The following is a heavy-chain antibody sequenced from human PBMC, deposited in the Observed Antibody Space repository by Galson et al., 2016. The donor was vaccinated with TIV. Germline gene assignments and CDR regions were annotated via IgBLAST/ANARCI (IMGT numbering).Heavy chain of an antibody. Sequence: ETLSLTCTASNYAISNNYYWGWIRQPPGKGLEWIGSVYKTGSTYYNPSLASRVAISLDKSKNQFSLRLYSVTAADTAVYYCARDEGGVYSGSNYLGWFDPWGQGTLVAVSS. CDR1: NYAISNNYY. J-gene: IGHJ5*02. CDR2: VYKTGST. V-gene: IGHV4-38-2*02. D-gene: IGHD1-26*01. CDR3: ARDEGGVYSGSNYLGWFDP.